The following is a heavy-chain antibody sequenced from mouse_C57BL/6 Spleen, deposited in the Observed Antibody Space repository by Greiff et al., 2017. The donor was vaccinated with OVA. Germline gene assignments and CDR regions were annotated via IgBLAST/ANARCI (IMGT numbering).Heavy chain of an antibody. J-gene: IGHJ4*01. D-gene: IGHD2-14*01. Sequence: EVQLVESEGGLVQPGSSMKLSCTASGFTFSDYYMAWVRQVPEKGLEWVANINYDGSSTYYLDSLKSRFIISRDNAKNILYLQMSILKSEDTATYYCARAGVRRGSYAMDYWGQGTSVTVSS. CDR2: INYDGSST. CDR1: GFTFSDYY. CDR3: ARAGVRRGSYAMDY. V-gene: IGHV5-16*01.